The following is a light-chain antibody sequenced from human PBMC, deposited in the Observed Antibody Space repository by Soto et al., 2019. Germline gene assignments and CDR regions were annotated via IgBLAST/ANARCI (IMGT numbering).Light chain of an antibody. CDR1: SGHSSYI. CDR2: LEGSGSY. Sequence: QSVLTQSSSASASLGSSVKLTCTLSSGHSSYIIAWHQQQPGKAPRYLMKLEGSGSYNKGSGVPDRFSGSSSGADRYLTISNLQFEDEADYYCETWDTNTWVVGGGTQLTVL. CDR3: ETWDTNTWV. V-gene: IGLV4-60*02. J-gene: IGLJ3*02.